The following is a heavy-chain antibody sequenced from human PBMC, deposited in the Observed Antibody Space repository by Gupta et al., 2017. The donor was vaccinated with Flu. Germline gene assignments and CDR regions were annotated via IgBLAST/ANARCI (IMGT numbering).Heavy chain of an antibody. Sequence: AMSWVRQVPGKGLEWISGISASGSRTYYADSVKGRFTISRDTSKNTLYLQMNSLRADDTAIYYCAKNRVAGAISYYYGLDVWGQGNTVTVSS. D-gene: IGHD1-26*01. CDR2: ISASGSRT. J-gene: IGHJ6*02. V-gene: IGHV3-23*01. CDR1: A. CDR3: AKNRVAGAISYYYGLDV.